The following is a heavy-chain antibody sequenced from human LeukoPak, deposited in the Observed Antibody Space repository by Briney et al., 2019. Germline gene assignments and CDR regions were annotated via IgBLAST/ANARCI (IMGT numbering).Heavy chain of an antibody. CDR3: ARDLGYCSSTSCSEGWFDP. J-gene: IGHJ5*02. CDR1: GGSISSYY. D-gene: IGHD2-2*03. CDR2: IYYSGST. Sequence: SETLSLTCTVSGGSISSYYWSWIRQPPGKGLEWIGYIYYSGSTNYNPSLKSRVTISVDTSKNQFSLKLGSVTAADTAVYYCARDLGYCSSTSCSEGWFDPWGQGTLVTVSS. V-gene: IGHV4-59*01.